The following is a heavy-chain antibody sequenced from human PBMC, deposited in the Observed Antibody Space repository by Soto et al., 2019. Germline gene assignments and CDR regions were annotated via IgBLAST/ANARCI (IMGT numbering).Heavy chain of an antibody. CDR2: IYYSGST. CDR1: GGSISSYY. D-gene: IGHD2-8*02. J-gene: IGHJ4*02. Sequence: SETLSLTCPVSGGSISSYYWSWIRQPPGEGLEWIGYIYYSGSTNYNPSLKSRVTISVDTSKNQFSLKLTSVTAADTAVYYCARDKITGLFDYWGQGTLVTVSS. CDR3: ARDKITGLFDY. V-gene: IGHV4-59*12.